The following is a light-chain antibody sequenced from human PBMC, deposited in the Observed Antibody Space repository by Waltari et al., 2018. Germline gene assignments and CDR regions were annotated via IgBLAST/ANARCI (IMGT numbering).Light chain of an antibody. J-gene: IGKJ5*01. CDR1: QSISSY. V-gene: IGKV1-39*01. Sequence: DIQMTQSPSSLSASVGDRVTITCRASQSISSYLNWYQKKPGKAPKLLIYAASSLQSGVPSRFSGSGSGTDFTLTISSLQPEEFATYYCQQSYSTLITFGQGTRLEIK. CDR2: AAS. CDR3: QQSYSTLIT.